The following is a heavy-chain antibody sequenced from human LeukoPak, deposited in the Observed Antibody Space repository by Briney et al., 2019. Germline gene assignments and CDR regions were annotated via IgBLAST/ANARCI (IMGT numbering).Heavy chain of an antibody. J-gene: IGHJ3*02. D-gene: IGHD3-22*01. CDR3: VRDRRYYDSRAYWDLARALDI. Sequence: PSETLSLTCTVSGYSISSGYYWAWLRQTPGQGLEWIGNIYHTGSTYYNPSLKSRVTISVDKSKNQFSLKLSSVTAADTAVYYCVRDRRYYDSRAYWDLARALDIWGQGTKVTVSS. CDR2: IYHTGST. V-gene: IGHV4-38-2*02. CDR1: GYSISSGYY.